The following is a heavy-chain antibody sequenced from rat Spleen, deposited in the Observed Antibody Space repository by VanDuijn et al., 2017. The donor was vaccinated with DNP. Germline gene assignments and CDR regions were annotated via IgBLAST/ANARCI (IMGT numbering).Heavy chain of an antibody. CDR3: ARQGLLDYDGYYLRGFAY. CDR2: ISTGGGNT. J-gene: IGHJ3*01. V-gene: IGHV5S11*01. Sequence: EVQLVESGGGLVQPGRSMKLSCAASGFTFSNYYMAWVRQAPTKGLEWVASISTGGGNTYYRDSVKGRFTISRDNAKSTLYLQMDSLRSEETATYYCARQGLLDYDGYYLRGFAYWGQGTLVTVSS. D-gene: IGHD1-12*03. CDR1: GFTFSNYY.